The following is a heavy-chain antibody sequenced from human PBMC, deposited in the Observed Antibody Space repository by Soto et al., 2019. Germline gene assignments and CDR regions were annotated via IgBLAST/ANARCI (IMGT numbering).Heavy chain of an antibody. CDR2: IYWDDDK. V-gene: IGHV2-5*02. CDR1: GFSLSTSGEG. D-gene: IGHD3-3*01. J-gene: IGHJ3*01. CDR3: AHRRGYNFWRPYFTGIQGAFDL. Sequence: QITLKESGPTLVKPTQTLTLTCIFSGFSLSTSGEGVGWIRQPPGKALEWLALIYWDDDKRYSPSLKTRLTITKDTSKNQVVLTMTNMDPVDTATYYCAHRRGYNFWRPYFTGIQGAFDLWGLGTMVTVSS.